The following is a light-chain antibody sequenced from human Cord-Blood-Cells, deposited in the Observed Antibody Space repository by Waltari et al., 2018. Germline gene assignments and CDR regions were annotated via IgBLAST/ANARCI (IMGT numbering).Light chain of an antibody. Sequence: QSALTQPASVSGSPGQSITISCPGTSRDVGGYNYVSWYQQHPGKAPKLRIYDVSKRPSGVSNRFSGSKSGNTASLTISGLQAEDEADYYCSSYTSSSTYVFGTGTKVTVL. V-gene: IGLV2-14*01. CDR2: DVS. J-gene: IGLJ1*01. CDR1: SRDVGGYNY. CDR3: SSYTSSSTYV.